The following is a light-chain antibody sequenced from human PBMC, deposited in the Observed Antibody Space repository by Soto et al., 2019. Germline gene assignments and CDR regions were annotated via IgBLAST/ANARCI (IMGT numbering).Light chain of an antibody. CDR2: WAS. V-gene: IGKV4-1*01. J-gene: IGKJ3*01. CDR3: QQYYSTPLT. CDR1: QSVLYSSNNKNY. Sequence: DIVMTQSPDSLAVSLGERATINCKSSQSVLYSSNNKNYLAWYQQKPGQPPKLLIYWASTRESGVPDRFSGRGSRTDFTLTISSLQAEDVAVYYCQQYYSTPLTLGPGTKVDIK.